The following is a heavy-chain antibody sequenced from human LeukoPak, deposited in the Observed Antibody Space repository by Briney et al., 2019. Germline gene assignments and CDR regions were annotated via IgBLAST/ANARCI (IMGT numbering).Heavy chain of an antibody. CDR2: ISWNSGSI. CDR1: GFTFDDYA. J-gene: IGHJ4*02. V-gene: IGHV3-9*01. Sequence: PGGSLRLSGAASGFTFDDYAMHWVRQAPGKGLEGVSGISWNSGSIGYADSVKGRFTISRDNAKNSLYLQMNSLRAEDTALYYCAKDMDGIAVAGLFDYWGQGTLVTVSS. CDR3: AKDMDGIAVAGLFDY. D-gene: IGHD6-19*01.